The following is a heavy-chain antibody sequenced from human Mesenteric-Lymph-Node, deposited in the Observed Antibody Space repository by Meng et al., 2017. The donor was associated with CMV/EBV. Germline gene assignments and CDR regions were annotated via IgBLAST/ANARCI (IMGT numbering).Heavy chain of an antibody. Sequence: AGSNSRGGYSWSWVRQFPGKGVEWIAYIHHSGTTSQDPSLKSRVSISVDTSENHFSLRLSSVTAADTAVYYCARQLDDFWSGYPLDSWGRGTLVTVSS. J-gene: IGHJ4*02. CDR1: AGSNSRGGYS. V-gene: IGHV4-31*02. CDR3: ARQLDDFWSGYPLDS. CDR2: IHHSGTT. D-gene: IGHD3-3*01.